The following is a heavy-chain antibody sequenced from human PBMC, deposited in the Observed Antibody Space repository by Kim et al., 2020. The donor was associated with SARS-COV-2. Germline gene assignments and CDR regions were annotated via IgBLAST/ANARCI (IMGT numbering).Heavy chain of an antibody. D-gene: IGHD6-19*01. Sequence: SLRLSCAASGFTFSSYAMHWVRQAPGKGLEWVAVISYDGSNKYYADSVKGRFTISRDNSKNTLYLQMNSLRAEDTAVYYCARDLSPGYSSGWTYYYYGMDVWGQGTTVTVSS. CDR1: GFTFSSYA. CDR2: ISYDGSNK. V-gene: IGHV3-30*04. J-gene: IGHJ6*02. CDR3: ARDLSPGYSSGWTYYYYGMDV.